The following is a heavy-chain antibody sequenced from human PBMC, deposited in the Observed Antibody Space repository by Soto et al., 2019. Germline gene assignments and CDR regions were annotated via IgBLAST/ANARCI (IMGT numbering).Heavy chain of an antibody. CDR3: ARSPNNSSSWYGYYYYGMDV. CDR1: GDTFTSYG. D-gene: IGHD6-13*01. J-gene: IGHJ6*02. CDR2: ISAYNGNT. V-gene: IGHV1-18*01. Sequence: ASVKVSCKASGDTFTSYGISWVRQAPGQGLEWMGWISAYNGNTNYAQKLQGRVTMTTDTSTSTAYMELSSLRSEDTAVYYCARSPNNSSSWYGYYYYGMDVWGQGTTVTVSS.